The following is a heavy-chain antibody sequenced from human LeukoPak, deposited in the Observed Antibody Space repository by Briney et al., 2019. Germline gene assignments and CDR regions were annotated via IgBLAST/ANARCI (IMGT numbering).Heavy chain of an antibody. J-gene: IGHJ5*02. CDR2: ISIIDGNT. V-gene: IGHV1-18*01. D-gene: IGHD1-26*01. CDR1: GYTLTKYG. Sequence: ASVKVSCKAFGYTLTKYGISWVRQAPGQGLEWMGWISIIDGNTNYAQKLQGRVTMTTDTSTNTVYMELRSLRFDDTAVYYCARDSDTTSGRDPWGQGTLVTVSS. CDR3: ARDSDTTSGRDP.